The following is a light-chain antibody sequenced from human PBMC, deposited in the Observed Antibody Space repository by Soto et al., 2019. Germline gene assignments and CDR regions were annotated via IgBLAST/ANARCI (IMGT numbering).Light chain of an antibody. Sequence: ETVLTQSPDTLSLSPGERATLSCRASQSVRSSLAWYQQKPGQAPMLLIHDASNRATGIPARFSGSGSGTDFTLIISSLEPEDFAVYYCQQRSNWPPEVTFGPGTKVDIK. CDR1: QSVRSS. V-gene: IGKV3-11*01. CDR2: DAS. J-gene: IGKJ3*01. CDR3: QQRSNWPPEVT.